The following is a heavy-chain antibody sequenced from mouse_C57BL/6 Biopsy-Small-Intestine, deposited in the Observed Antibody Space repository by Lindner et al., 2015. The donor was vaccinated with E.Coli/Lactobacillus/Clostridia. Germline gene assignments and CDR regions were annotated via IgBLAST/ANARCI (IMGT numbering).Heavy chain of an antibody. J-gene: IGHJ2*01. Sequence: EKGTVRWVAFISSDSHTIYYADTLRGRFTISRDNAKNTLFLQMTSLRSEDTAMYYCARYGDYAFDYWGQGTTLTVSS. CDR3: ARYGDYAFDY. D-gene: IGHD2-13*01. CDR2: ISSDSHTI. V-gene: IGHV5-17*01.